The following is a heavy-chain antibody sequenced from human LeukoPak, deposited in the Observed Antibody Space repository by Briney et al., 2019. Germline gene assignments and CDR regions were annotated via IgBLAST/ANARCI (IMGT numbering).Heavy chain of an antibody. CDR2: IYHGGST. D-gene: IGHD1-14*01. J-gene: IGHJ4*02. V-gene: IGHV4-38-2*02. CDR1: GYSISSGYY. CDR3: ARDREPLGSLFDY. Sequence: SETLSLTCTVSGYSISSGYYWGWIRQPPGKGLEWIGSIYHGGSTYYNPSLKSRVTISVDTSKNQFSLKLSSVTAADTAVYYCARDREPLGSLFDYWGQGTLVTVSS.